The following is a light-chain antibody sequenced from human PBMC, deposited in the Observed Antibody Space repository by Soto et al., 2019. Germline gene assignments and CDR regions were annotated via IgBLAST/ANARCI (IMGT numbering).Light chain of an antibody. CDR1: QSISSW. Sequence: DIQMTQSPSTLSASVGDRVTITCRASQSISSWVAWYQQKPGKAPYLLIYEASSFQTGVPLRFSASGSGTEFTLTINSLQPDDSATYFCQQYNNYPSSFGGGTKVEIQ. J-gene: IGKJ4*01. V-gene: IGKV1-5*03. CDR3: QQYNNYPSS. CDR2: EAS.